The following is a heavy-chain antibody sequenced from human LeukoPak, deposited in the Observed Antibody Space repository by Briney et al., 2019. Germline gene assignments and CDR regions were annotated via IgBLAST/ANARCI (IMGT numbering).Heavy chain of an antibody. J-gene: IGHJ5*02. V-gene: IGHV3-7*01. D-gene: IGHD6-6*01. Sequence: PGGSLRLSCAASGFTFSSYWMSWVRQAPGKGLEWVANIKQDGSEKYYVDSVKGRFTISRDNAKNSLYLQMNSLRAEDTALYYCERGPSSIAARPDWFDPWGHGTPVTVSS. CDR2: IKQDGSEK. CDR1: GFTFSSYW. CDR3: ERGPSSIAARPDWFDP.